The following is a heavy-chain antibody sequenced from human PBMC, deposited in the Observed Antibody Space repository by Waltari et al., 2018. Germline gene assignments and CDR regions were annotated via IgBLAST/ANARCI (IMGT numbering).Heavy chain of an antibody. CDR3: ARDWTMVRGDYGMDV. V-gene: IGHV3-7*01. CDR2: IKQDGSEK. J-gene: IGHJ6*02. CDR1: AFTLSRCW. Sequence: EVQLVESGGGLVQPGGSLSLCCAASAFTLSRCWIGWVGTAQGKGLEWGANIKQDGSEKYYVDSVKGRFTISRDNAKNSLYLQMNSLRAEDTAVYYCARDWTMVRGDYGMDVWGQGTTVTVSS. D-gene: IGHD3-10*01.